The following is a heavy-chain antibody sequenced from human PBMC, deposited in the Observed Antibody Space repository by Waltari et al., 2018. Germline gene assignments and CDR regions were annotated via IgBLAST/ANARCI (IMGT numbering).Heavy chain of an antibody. Sequence: EVQLLESGGGLVQPGGSLRLSCAASGFTFSSYAMSWVRQAPGKGLEWVSVIYSGGSTYYADSVKGRFTISRDNSKNTLYLQMNSLRAEDTAVYYCAKDRYPHIVVGLQSGFQHWGQGTLVTVSS. CDR2: IYSGGST. V-gene: IGHV3-23*03. CDR1: GFTFSSYA. D-gene: IGHD2-2*01. CDR3: AKDRYPHIVVGLQSGFQH. J-gene: IGHJ1*01.